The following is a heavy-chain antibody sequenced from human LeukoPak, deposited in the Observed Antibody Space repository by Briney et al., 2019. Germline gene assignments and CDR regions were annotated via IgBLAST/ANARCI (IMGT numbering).Heavy chain of an antibody. Sequence: GGSLRLSCAASGLTFDDYAMHWVRQAPGKGLEWVSGISWNSGSIGYADSVKGRFTISRDNAKNSLYLQMNSLRAEDTALYYCPKDLSSGWYGDAFDIWGQGTMVTVSS. V-gene: IGHV3-9*01. CDR2: ISWNSGSI. CDR1: GLTFDDYA. J-gene: IGHJ3*02. CDR3: PKDLSSGWYGDAFDI. D-gene: IGHD6-19*01.